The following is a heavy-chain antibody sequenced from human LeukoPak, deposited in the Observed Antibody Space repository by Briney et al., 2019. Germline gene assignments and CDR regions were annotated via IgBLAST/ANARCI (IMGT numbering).Heavy chain of an antibody. Sequence: SETLSLTCTVSGGSISSYYWSWIRQPPGKGLEWIGYIYYSGSTNYNPSLKSRVTISVDTSKNQFSLKLSSVTAADTAVYYCARHTMTQPPHDAFDIWGQGTMVTVSS. CDR3: ARHTMTQPPHDAFDI. CDR1: GGSISSYY. V-gene: IGHV4-59*08. CDR2: IYYSGST. D-gene: IGHD3-22*01. J-gene: IGHJ3*02.